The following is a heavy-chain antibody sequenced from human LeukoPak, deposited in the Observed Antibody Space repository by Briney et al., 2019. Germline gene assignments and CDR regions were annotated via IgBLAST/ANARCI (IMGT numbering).Heavy chain of an antibody. D-gene: IGHD6-13*01. CDR1: GGSISSYY. J-gene: IGHJ4*02. CDR3: ARAPVAGSSWYTYYFDY. Sequence: SETLSLTCTVSGGSISSYYWSRIRQPAGKGLEWIGRIYTSGSTNYNPSLKSRVTMSVDTSKNQFSLKLSSVTAADTAVYYCARAPVAGSSWYTYYFDYWGQGTLVTVSS. V-gene: IGHV4-4*07. CDR2: IYTSGST.